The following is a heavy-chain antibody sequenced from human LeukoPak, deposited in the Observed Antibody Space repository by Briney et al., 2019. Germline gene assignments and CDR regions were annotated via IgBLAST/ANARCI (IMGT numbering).Heavy chain of an antibody. CDR3: ARAGLHYDYVWGSYRSEYYFDY. CDR2: INWNGGST. CDR1: GFTFDDYG. Sequence: GGSLRLSCAASGFTFDDYGMSWVRQAPGKGLEWVSGINWNGGSTGYAASVKGRFTISRDNAKNSLYLQMNSLRAEDTALYYCARAGLHYDYVWGSYRSEYYFDYWGQGTLVTVSS. D-gene: IGHD3-16*02. J-gene: IGHJ4*02. V-gene: IGHV3-20*04.